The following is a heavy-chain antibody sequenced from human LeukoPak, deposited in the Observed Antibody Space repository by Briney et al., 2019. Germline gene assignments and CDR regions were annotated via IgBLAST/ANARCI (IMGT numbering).Heavy chain of an antibody. J-gene: IGHJ4*02. CDR2: INSDGSST. D-gene: IGHD3-16*02. CDR1: GFTFSSYW. Sequence: PGGSLRLSCAASGFTFSSYWMHWVRQAPGKRLVWVSRINSDGSSTSYADSVKGRFTISRDNAKNTLYLQMNSLRAEDTAVYYCARAVCDYVWGSYRYPFDYWGQGTLVTVSS. V-gene: IGHV3-74*01. CDR3: ARAVCDYVWGSYRYPFDY.